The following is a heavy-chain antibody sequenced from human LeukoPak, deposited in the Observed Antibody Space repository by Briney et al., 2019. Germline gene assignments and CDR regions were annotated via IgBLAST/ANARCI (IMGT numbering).Heavy chain of an antibody. CDR3: VGSSGWYLGY. CDR1: GYTFTYRY. V-gene: IGHV1-45*03. D-gene: IGHD6-19*01. Sequence: ASVKVSCKASGYTFTYRYPHWVRQAPRQALEWMGWITPFNGNTNYAQKFQDRVTITRDRSMSTAYMELSTLRSEDTAMYYCVGSSGWYLGYWGQGTLVTVSS. J-gene: IGHJ4*02. CDR2: ITPFNGNT.